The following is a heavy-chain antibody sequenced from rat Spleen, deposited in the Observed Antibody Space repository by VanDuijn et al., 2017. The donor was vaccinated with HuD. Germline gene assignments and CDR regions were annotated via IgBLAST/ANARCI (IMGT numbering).Heavy chain of an antibody. Sequence: VQVVESGGGLVQPKESLKISCAASGFTFSNAAMYWVRQAPGKGLEWVARIRTKPNNYATYYADSVKGRFTISRDDSKSMVYLQMDNLKTEDTAMYYCTAATEGIPYWGQGVMVTVSS. CDR1: GFTFSNAA. CDR3: TAATEGIPY. J-gene: IGHJ2*01. CDR2: IRTKPNNYAT. V-gene: IGHV10-5*01. D-gene: IGHD1-11*01.